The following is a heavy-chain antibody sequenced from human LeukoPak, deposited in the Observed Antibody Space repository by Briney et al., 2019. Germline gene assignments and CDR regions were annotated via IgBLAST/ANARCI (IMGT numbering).Heavy chain of an antibody. CDR3: ARDTLGSWYIRGYFDY. V-gene: IGHV7-4-1*02. CDR2: INTNTGNP. Sequence: ASVKVSCKASGYTFTSYAMNWVRQAPGQGLEWMGWINTNTGNPTYAQGFTGRFVFSLDTSVSTAYLQISSLKAEDTAVYYCARDTLGSWYIRGYFDYWGQGTLVTVSS. D-gene: IGHD6-13*01. J-gene: IGHJ4*02. CDR1: GYTFTSYA.